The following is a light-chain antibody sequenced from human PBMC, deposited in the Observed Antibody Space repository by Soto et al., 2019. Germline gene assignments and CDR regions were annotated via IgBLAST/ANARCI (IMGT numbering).Light chain of an antibody. CDR3: QQYGSSPST. J-gene: IGKJ2*02. CDR1: QSVSNSY. V-gene: IGKV3-20*01. CDR2: GAS. Sequence: EIVMTKSPGTLSLSPGERATLSCRASQSVSNSYLAWYQQKPGQAPRLLIYGASSRATGIPDRFSGSGSGTDFTLTISRLEPEDFAVYYCQQYGSSPSTFGQGAKLGIK.